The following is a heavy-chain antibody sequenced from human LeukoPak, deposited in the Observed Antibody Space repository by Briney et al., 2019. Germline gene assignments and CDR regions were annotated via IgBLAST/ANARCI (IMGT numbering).Heavy chain of an antibody. CDR1: GFTFSSYA. CDR3: TQQWLVLGAFDI. CDR2: ISGSGDST. J-gene: IGHJ3*02. D-gene: IGHD6-19*01. Sequence: SGGSLRLSCADSGFTFSSYAMSWVRQAPGKGLEWVSAISGSGDSTYDADSVKGRFTISRDNSKNTLYLQMSSLRAEDTAVYYCTQQWLVLGAFDIWGQGTMVTVSS. V-gene: IGHV3-23*01.